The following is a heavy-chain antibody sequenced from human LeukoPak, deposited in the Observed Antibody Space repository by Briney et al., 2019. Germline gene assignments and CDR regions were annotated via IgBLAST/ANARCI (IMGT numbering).Heavy chain of an antibody. CDR3: AKDAYSYGSSYLDY. J-gene: IGHJ4*02. CDR1: GFTFSSYA. D-gene: IGHD5-18*01. Sequence: QPGGSLRLSCAASGFTFSSYAMSWVRQAPGKGLEWVSAISGSGGYTYYADSVRGRFTISRDSSENTLYLQMNSLRAEDTAVYYCAKDAYSYGSSYLDYWGQGTLVTVSS. V-gene: IGHV3-23*01. CDR2: ISGSGGYT.